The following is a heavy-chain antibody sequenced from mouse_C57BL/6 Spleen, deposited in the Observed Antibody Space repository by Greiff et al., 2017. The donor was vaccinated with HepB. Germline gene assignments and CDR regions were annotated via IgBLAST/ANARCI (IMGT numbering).Heavy chain of an antibody. D-gene: IGHD2-1*01. CDR2: IWSGGST. V-gene: IGHV2-2*01. CDR1: GFSLTSYG. CDR3: ARDYGNYGGVFFAY. J-gene: IGHJ3*01. Sequence: QVQLKESGPGLVQPSQSLSITCTVSGFSLTSYGVHWVRQSPGKGLEWLGVIWSGGSTDYNAAFISRLSISKDNSKSQVFFKMNSLQADDTAIYYCARDYGNYGGVFFAYWGQGTLVTVSA.